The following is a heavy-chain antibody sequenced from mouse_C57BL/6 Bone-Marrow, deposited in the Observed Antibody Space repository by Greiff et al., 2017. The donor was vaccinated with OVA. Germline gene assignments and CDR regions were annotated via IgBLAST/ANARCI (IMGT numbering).Heavy chain of an antibody. CDR1: GYTFTDYY. CDR3: AREGTPLGTAQATFDY. Sequence: VQLQQSGPGLVKPGASVKISCKASGYTFTDYYMNWVKQSHGKSLEWIGDINPNNGGTSYNQKFKGKATLTVDKSSSTAYMELRSLTSEDSAVYYCAREGTPLGTAQATFDYWGQGTTLTVSS. CDR2: INPNNGGT. J-gene: IGHJ2*01. D-gene: IGHD3-2*02. V-gene: IGHV1-26*01.